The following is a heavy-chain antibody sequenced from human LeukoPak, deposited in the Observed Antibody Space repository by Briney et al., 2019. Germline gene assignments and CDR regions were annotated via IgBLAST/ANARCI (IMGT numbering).Heavy chain of an antibody. Sequence: GGSLRLSCAASGFTFSSFAMSWVRQAPGKGLEWVSVISGSGGDTYYADSAKDRFTISRDNSKNTLYLQMNSLRAEDTAVYFCAKGRSISSSALDYWDQGTLVTVSS. J-gene: IGHJ4*02. V-gene: IGHV3-23*01. D-gene: IGHD6-6*01. CDR3: AKGRSISSSALDY. CDR2: ISGSGGDT. CDR1: GFTFSSFA.